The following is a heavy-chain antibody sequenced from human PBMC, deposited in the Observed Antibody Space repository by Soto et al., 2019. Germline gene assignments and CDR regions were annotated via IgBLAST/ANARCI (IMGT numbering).Heavy chain of an antibody. J-gene: IGHJ6*02. V-gene: IGHV3-33*01. CDR1: GFIFSSYD. CDR3: ARPSYASHYYGMDV. CDR2: VWYDGSNK. D-gene: IGHD2-2*01. Sequence: QVQLVESGGGVVQPGRSLRLSCAASGFIFSSYDMHWVRQAPGRGLEWVAVVWYDGSNKYYADSVKGRFTISRDNSKNPRYRQRNSLRAEDTAVYYCARPSYASHYYGMDVWGQGTTVTVSS.